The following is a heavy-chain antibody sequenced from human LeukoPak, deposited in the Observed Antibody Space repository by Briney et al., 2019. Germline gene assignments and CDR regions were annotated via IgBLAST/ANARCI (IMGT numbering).Heavy chain of an antibody. CDR1: GFTFSSSA. CDR3: AKSGYNRFDY. J-gene: IGHJ4*02. V-gene: IGHV3-23*01. Sequence: PGGSLRLSCAASGFTFSSSAMSWVRQAPGKGLEWVSNISGSGSGGSTYYADSVKGRFTISRDNSKNTLYLQMNSLRAEDMAVYYCAKSGYNRFDYWGQGTLVTVSS. D-gene: IGHD5-24*01. CDR2: ISGSGSGGST.